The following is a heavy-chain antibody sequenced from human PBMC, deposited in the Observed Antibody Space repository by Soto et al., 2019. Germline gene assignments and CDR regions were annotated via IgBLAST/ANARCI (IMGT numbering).Heavy chain of an antibody. CDR3: ARGVLRYFDWLFVTPSRYYYGMDV. Sequence: SETLSLTCSVSGGSIETYYWSWMRQSPGKGLEWIGYISSSGSTTYNPSLKSRVTISVDTSKNQFSLKLSSVTAADTAVYYCARGVLRYFDWLFVTPSRYYYGMDVWGQGTTVTVSS. CDR1: GGSIETYY. CDR2: ISSSGST. V-gene: IGHV4-59*12. D-gene: IGHD3-9*01. J-gene: IGHJ6*02.